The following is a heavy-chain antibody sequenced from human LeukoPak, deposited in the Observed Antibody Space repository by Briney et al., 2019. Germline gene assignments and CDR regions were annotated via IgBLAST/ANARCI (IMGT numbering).Heavy chain of an antibody. Sequence: TGGSLRLSCAASGFTFSSYAMSWVRQAPGKGLEWVAFIRYDGSNKYYADSVKGRFTISRDNSKNTLYLQMNSLRAEDTAVYYCAKVLQFLEWLLSRPDYYYYMDVWGKGTTVTVSS. CDR1: GFTFSSYA. CDR3: AKVLQFLEWLLSRPDYYYYMDV. J-gene: IGHJ6*03. V-gene: IGHV3-30*02. D-gene: IGHD3-3*01. CDR2: IRYDGSNK.